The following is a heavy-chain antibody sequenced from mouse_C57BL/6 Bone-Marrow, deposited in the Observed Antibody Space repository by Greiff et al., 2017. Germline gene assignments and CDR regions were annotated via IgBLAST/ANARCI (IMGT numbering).Heavy chain of an antibody. Sequence: VQLVESGAELARPGASVKLSCKASGYTFTSYGISWVKQRPGQGLEWIGEIYPRSGNTYYNEKFKGKATLTADKSSSTAYMELRNLTSEDSAVYVFARLDGYDVGYFAMDCRVEGTSVTVSS. V-gene: IGHV1-81*01. CDR2: IYPRSGNT. D-gene: IGHD2-2*01. CDR1: GYTFTSYG. CDR3: ARLDGYDVGYFAMDC. J-gene: IGHJ4*01.